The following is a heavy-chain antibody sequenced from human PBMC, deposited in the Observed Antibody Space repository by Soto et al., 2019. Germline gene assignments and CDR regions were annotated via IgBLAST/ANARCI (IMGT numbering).Heavy chain of an antibody. Sequence: GGSLRLSCAASGFTFSSYAMSWVRQAPGKGLEWVSAISGSGGSTYYADSVKGRFTISRDNSKNTLYLQMNSLRAEDTAVYYCAHLFIAVAGTGPHAAFDIWGQGTMVTVSS. CDR2: ISGSGGST. J-gene: IGHJ3*02. CDR1: GFTFSSYA. V-gene: IGHV3-23*01. CDR3: AHLFIAVAGTGPHAAFDI. D-gene: IGHD6-19*01.